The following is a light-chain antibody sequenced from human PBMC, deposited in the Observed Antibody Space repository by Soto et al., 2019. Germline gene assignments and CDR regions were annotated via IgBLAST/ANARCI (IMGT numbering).Light chain of an antibody. Sequence: EIVITKSAISLCATPGQPASIYRKSIQSLLHSNGKTYLYWYVQKSGQPPKLLIYEVSNRFSALSERFSVSGAGTDFTLKISPVQAEDLGVSYCMQTIQVPSPALVQGTRM. J-gene: IGKJ5*01. CDR1: QSLLHSNGKTY. CDR2: EVS. CDR3: MQTIQVPSPA. V-gene: IGKV2D-29*01.